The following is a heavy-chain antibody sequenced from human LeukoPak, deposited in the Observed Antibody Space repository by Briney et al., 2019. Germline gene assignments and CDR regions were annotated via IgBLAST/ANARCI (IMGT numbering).Heavy chain of an antibody. CDR3: AKGTDGEGYYRPFDY. Sequence: SGGSLRLSCAASGFTLSSSTMSWLRQAPGKGLEWVSAINSGGGTTAAESVKGRFTISRDDSKNTLFLQMNSLRVEDTAVYCCAKGTDGEGYYRPFDYWGQGTLVTVSS. V-gene: IGHV3-23*01. D-gene: IGHD3-10*01. CDR2: INSGGGTT. J-gene: IGHJ4*02. CDR1: GFTLSSST.